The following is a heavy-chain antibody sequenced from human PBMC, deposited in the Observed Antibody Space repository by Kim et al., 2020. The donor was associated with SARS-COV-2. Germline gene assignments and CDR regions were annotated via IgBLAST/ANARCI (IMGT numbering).Heavy chain of an antibody. CDR1: GYTFTSYY. D-gene: IGHD3-10*01. Sequence: ASVKVSCKASGYTFTSYYMHWVRQAPGQGLEWMGIINPSGGSTSYAQKFQGRVTMTRDTSTSTVYMELSSLRSEDTAVYYCARNYYGSGSYLGYDAFDIWGQGTMVTVSS. CDR3: ARNYYGSGSYLGYDAFDI. CDR2: INPSGGST. J-gene: IGHJ3*02. V-gene: IGHV1-46*01.